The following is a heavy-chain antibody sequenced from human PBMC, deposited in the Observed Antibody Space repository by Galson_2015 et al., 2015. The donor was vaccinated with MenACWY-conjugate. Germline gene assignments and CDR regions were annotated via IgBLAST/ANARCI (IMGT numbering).Heavy chain of an antibody. CDR3: ATPLGWLRNKAAYYMDV. CDR1: GGTFSSYA. V-gene: IGHV1-69*13. J-gene: IGHJ6*03. Sequence: QSGAEVKKPWASVKVSCKASGGTFSSYAISWVRQAPGQGLEWMGGIIPIFGTANYAQKFQGRVTITADESTSTAYMELSSLRSEDTAVYYCATPLGWLRNKAAYYMDVWGKGTTVTVSS. D-gene: IGHD5-12*01. CDR2: IIPIFGTA.